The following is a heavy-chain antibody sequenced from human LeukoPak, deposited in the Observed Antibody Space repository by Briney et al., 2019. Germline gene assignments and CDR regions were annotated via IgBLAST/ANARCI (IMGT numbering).Heavy chain of an antibody. CDR3: ARVRDYGDYTG. V-gene: IGHV4-34*01. Sequence: SETLSLTCAVYGGSFSGYYWSWIRQPPGKGLEWTGEINHSGSTNYNPSLKSRVTISVDTSKDQFSLKLSSVTAADTAVYYCARVRDYGDYTGWGQGTLVTVSS. J-gene: IGHJ4*02. D-gene: IGHD4-17*01. CDR2: INHSGST. CDR1: GGSFSGYY.